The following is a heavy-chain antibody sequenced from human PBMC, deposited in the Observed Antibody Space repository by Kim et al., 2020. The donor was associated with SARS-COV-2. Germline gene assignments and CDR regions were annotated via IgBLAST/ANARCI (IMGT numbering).Heavy chain of an antibody. V-gene: IGHV3-30-3*01. J-gene: IGHJ6*02. CDR3: ARAYSGSYYYGMDV. D-gene: IGHD3-10*01. CDR1: GFTFSSYA. CDR2: ISDDGSNK. Sequence: GGSLRLSCAASGFTFSSYAMHWVRQAPGKGLEWVAVISDDGSNKYYADSVKGRFTISRDNSKNTLYLQMNSLRAEDTAVYYCARAYSGSYYYGMDVWRQGTTATVSS.